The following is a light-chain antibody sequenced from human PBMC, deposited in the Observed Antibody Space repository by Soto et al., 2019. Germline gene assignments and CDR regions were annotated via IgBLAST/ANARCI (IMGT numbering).Light chain of an antibody. Sequence: QSALTQPASVSGSPGQSITISCTGTSSDVGGYNYVSWYQQHPGKGPRLMTYEVSNRPSGVSNRFSGSKSGNTASLTISGLQAEDEADYYCSSYTSSSTLVFGGGTKVTVL. J-gene: IGLJ2*01. CDR1: SSDVGGYNY. CDR2: EVS. CDR3: SSYTSSSTLV. V-gene: IGLV2-14*01.